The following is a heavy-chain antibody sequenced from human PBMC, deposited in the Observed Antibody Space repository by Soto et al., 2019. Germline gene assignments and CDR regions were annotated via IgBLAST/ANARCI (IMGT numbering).Heavy chain of an antibody. CDR3: ARGQIRGQQLVSNY. V-gene: IGHV1-69*02. J-gene: IGHJ4*02. CDR1: GGTFSSYT. D-gene: IGHD6-13*01. CDR2: IIPILGIA. Sequence: QVQLVQSGAEVKKPGSSVKVSCKASGGTFSSYTISWVRQAPGQGLEWMGRIIPILGIANYAQKFQGRVTITADKSTSTAYMGLSSLRSEDTAVYYCARGQIRGQQLVSNYWGQGTLVTVSS.